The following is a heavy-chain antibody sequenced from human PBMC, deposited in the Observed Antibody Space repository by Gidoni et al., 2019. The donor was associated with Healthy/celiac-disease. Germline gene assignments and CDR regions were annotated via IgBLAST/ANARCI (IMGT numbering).Heavy chain of an antibody. CDR1: GGSSSSSSYY. J-gene: IGHJ4*02. Sequence: QLQLQESGPGLVKPSETLSLTCTVSGGSSSSSSYYWGWIRQPPGKGLKWIGSIYYSGGTYYNPSLKSRVTISVDTSKNQFSLKLSSVTAADTAVYYCASPDGGYCGFFDYWGQGTLVTVSS. D-gene: IGHD3-22*01. V-gene: IGHV4-39*01. CDR3: ASPDGGYCGFFDY. CDR2: IYYSGGT.